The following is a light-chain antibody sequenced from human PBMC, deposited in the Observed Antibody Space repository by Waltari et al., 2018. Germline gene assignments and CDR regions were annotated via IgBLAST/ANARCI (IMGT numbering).Light chain of an antibody. Sequence: QSALTQPASVSGSPGQSITISCTGTSSDVGGYNYVSWYQHHPGKAPKLIIYEVTNRPSGLSGRVSGSEAGNSASLTFSGLQAEDEADYYCSSYRATSPVVFGGATQLTV. V-gene: IGLV2-14*01. CDR1: SSDVGGYNY. CDR3: SSYRATSPVV. CDR2: EVT. J-gene: IGLJ3*02.